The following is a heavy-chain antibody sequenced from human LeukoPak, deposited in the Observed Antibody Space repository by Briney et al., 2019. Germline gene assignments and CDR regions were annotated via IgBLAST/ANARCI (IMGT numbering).Heavy chain of an antibody. J-gene: IGHJ6*04. D-gene: IGHD3-16*01. Sequence: PGRSLRLSCAASGFTFSSYGMHWVRQAPGKGLEWVAVISYDGSNKYYPGSVKGRFTISRENAKSSLYLQMNSLRAGDTAVYYCARSCSLYDYICDTMGGLDVWGKGTTVTVSS. V-gene: IGHV3-30*03. CDR2: ISYDGSNK. CDR1: GFTFSSYG. CDR3: ARSCSLYDYICDTMGGLDV.